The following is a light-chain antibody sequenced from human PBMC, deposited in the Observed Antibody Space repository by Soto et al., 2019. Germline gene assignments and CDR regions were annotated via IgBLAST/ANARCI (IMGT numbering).Light chain of an antibody. CDR2: GAT. CDR1: HTFSSF. J-gene: IGKJ2*01. CDR3: LQSYSSPVT. V-gene: IGKV1-39*01. Sequence: DIQMTQSPSSLSASVGVSVTITCRSSHTFSSFLNWYKKRPGKAPKLLIYGATTLRSGVPSPFSGSGSGTKFTLTINELQPENFATYDFLQSYSSPVTFGRGTRLEVK.